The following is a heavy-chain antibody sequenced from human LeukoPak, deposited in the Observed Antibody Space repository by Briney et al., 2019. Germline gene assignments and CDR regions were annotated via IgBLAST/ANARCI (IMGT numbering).Heavy chain of an antibody. CDR3: ARGALRWSSAFDI. D-gene: IGHD4-23*01. CDR1: GCTFSSYA. Sequence: GASLTVSCKASGCTFSSYAISWVRQAPGQGLEWMGGIIPIFGTANYAQKFQGRVTITADESTSTAYMELSSLRSEDTAVYYCARGALRWSSAFDIWGQGTMVTVSS. V-gene: IGHV1-69*13. CDR2: IIPIFGTA. J-gene: IGHJ3*02.